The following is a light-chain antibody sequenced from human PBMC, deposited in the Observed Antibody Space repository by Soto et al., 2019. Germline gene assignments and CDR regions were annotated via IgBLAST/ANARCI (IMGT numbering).Light chain of an antibody. CDR2: SND. CDR3: GSFAGPVWV. Sequence: QPVLTQSPSASGTPGQRVIISCSGTSSNIGTNYVYWYQQLPGTAPKVLIYSNDKRPSGVPNRFSGSKSGTSASLAISGLRSEDEADYYCGSFAGPVWVFGGGTKLTVL. V-gene: IGLV1-47*01. CDR1: SSNIGTNY. J-gene: IGLJ3*02.